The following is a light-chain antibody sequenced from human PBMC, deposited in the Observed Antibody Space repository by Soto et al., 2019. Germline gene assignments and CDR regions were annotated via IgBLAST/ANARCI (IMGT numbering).Light chain of an antibody. CDR1: QSVSSY. Sequence: EIVLTQSPATLSLSPGERATVSCRASQSVSSYLAWYQQKPGQAPRLLIYDASNRATGIPARFSGSGSGTDFTLTISSLEPEDFAVYYCQQRSNWPPLWTFGQGTKVEIK. V-gene: IGKV3-11*01. J-gene: IGKJ1*01. CDR3: QQRSNWPPLWT. CDR2: DAS.